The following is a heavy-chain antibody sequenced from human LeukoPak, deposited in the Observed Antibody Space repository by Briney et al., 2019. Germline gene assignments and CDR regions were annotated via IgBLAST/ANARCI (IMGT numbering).Heavy chain of an antibody. CDR2: INSDGSST. D-gene: IGHD3-22*01. Sequence: GSLRLSCAASGFTFSSYWMHWVRQAPGKGLVWVSRINSDGSSTSYADSVKGRFTISRDNAKNSLYLQINSLRAEDTALYYCAGYITMIVEIVDYWGQGTLVTVSS. V-gene: IGHV3-74*01. CDR1: GFTFSSYW. J-gene: IGHJ4*02. CDR3: AGYITMIVEIVDY.